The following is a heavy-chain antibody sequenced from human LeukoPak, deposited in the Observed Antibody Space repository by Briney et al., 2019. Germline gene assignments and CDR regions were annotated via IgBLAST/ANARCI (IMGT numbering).Heavy chain of an antibody. D-gene: IGHD2-15*01. Sequence: ASVKVSCKASGYTFTSYGISWVRQAPGQGLEWMGWISAYNGNTNYAQKLQGRVTMTTDTSTSTAYMELRSLRSEDTAVYYCATSLRLGYCSGGSCYSTSAGFDPWGQGTLVTVSS. CDR2: ISAYNGNT. V-gene: IGHV1-18*01. CDR3: ATSLRLGYCSGGSCYSTSAGFDP. J-gene: IGHJ5*02. CDR1: GYTFTSYG.